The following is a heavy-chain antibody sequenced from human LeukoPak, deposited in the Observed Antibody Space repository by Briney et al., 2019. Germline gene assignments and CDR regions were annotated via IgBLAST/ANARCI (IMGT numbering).Heavy chain of an antibody. V-gene: IGHV3-23*01. D-gene: IGHD4-11*01. CDR3: ARDKWLTTTHYFDY. CDR1: GFTFSDFG. Sequence: QTGGSLRLSCAASGFTFSDFGMSWVRQAPGKGLEWVSGLNIRGGSTYYADSVMGRFTVSRDNAKNSVYLQMNSLRAEDTAVYYCARDKWLTTTHYFDYRGQGTLVTVSS. J-gene: IGHJ4*02. CDR2: LNIRGGST.